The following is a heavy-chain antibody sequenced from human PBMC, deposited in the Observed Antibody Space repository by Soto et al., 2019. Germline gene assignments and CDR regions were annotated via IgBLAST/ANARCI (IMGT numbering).Heavy chain of an antibody. J-gene: IGHJ6*02. CDR1: GFTFSSYG. D-gene: IGHD3-16*01. V-gene: IGHV3-33*01. CDR3: ARDPSGGSRAHYYYGMDV. Sequence: GGSLRLSCAASGFTFSSYGMHWVRQAPGKGLEWVAVIWYDGSNKYYADSVKGRFTISRDNSKNTLYLQMNSLRAEDTALYYCARDPSGGSRAHYYYGMDVWGQGTTVTVSS. CDR2: IWYDGSNK.